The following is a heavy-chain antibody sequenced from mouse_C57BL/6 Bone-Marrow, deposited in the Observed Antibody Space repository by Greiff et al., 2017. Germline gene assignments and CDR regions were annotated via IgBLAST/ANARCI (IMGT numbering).Heavy chain of an antibody. D-gene: IGHD2-4*01. Sequence: EVKVVESGGGLVQPGGSLKLSCAASGFTFSDYYMYWVRQTPEKRLEWVAYISNGGGSTYYPDTVKGRFTISRDNAKNTLYLQMSRLKSEDTAMYYCARHGTMITTDYYAMDYWGQGTSVTVSS. J-gene: IGHJ4*01. CDR3: ARHGTMITTDYYAMDY. V-gene: IGHV5-12*01. CDR2: ISNGGGST. CDR1: GFTFSDYY.